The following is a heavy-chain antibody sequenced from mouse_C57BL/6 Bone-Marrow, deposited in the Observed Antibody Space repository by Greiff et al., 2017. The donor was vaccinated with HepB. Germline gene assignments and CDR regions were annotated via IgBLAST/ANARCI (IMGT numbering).Heavy chain of an antibody. CDR3: ARNLYYYGSSFPFAY. CDR2: INPGSGGT. CDR1: GYAFTNYL. D-gene: IGHD1-1*01. Sequence: QLQQSGAELVRPGTSVKVSCKASGYAFTNYLIEWVKQRPGQGLEWIGVINPGSGGTNYNEKFKGKATLTADKSSSTAYMQLSSLTSEDSAVYFCARNLYYYGSSFPFAYWGQGTLVTVSA. V-gene: IGHV1-54*01. J-gene: IGHJ3*01.